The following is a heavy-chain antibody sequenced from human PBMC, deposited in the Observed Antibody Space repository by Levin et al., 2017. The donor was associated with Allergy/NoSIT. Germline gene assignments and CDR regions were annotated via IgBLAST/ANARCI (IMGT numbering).Heavy chain of an antibody. D-gene: IGHD3-10*01. J-gene: IGHJ4*02. Sequence: GGSLRLSCVASGFTFSRYWMSWVRQAPGKGLEWVANLKSDGSEKNYVDSVKGRFTISRDNAKNSLFLQMSSLRDDDTAVYYCARDRDGGSGLWSGGDFDSWGQGTLVTVSA. V-gene: IGHV3-7*01. CDR3: ARDRDGGSGLWSGGDFDS. CDR1: GFTFSRYW. CDR2: LKSDGSEK.